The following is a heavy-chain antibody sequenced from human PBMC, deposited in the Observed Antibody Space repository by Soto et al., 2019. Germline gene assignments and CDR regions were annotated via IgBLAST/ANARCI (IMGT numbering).Heavy chain of an antibody. V-gene: IGHV1-69*01. J-gene: IGHJ4*02. Sequence: QVQLVQSGAEVKKPWSSVKVSCKASGGTFSSYAISWVRQAPGQGLEWMGGIIPIFGTANYAQKFQGRVTITADESTSPGYIELSSLRSKDTAVYYCARSEGYYGRWYFDYWGQGTLVTVSS. CDR1: GGTFSSYA. D-gene: IGHD4-17*01. CDR2: IIPIFGTA. CDR3: ARSEGYYGRWYFDY.